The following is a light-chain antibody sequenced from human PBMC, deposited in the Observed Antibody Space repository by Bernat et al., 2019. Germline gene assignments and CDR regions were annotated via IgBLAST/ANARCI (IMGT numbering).Light chain of an antibody. Sequence: QSALTQPASVSGSPGQSITISCTGTCSDVGGYNHVSWYQQHPGKAPKLMIHDVSDRPSGVSNRFSGSKSGNTASLTISGLQAEDEADYYCSSYTSSSTYVFGAGTKVTVL. CDR3: SSYTSSSTYV. CDR1: CSDVGGYNH. V-gene: IGLV2-14*03. J-gene: IGLJ1*01. CDR2: DVS.